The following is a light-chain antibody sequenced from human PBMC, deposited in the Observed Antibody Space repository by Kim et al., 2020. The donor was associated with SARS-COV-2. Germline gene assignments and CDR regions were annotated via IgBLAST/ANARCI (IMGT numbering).Light chain of an antibody. CDR3: QAWDSSTVV. Sequence: VSPEQTASITCSGDKLGDKYACWYQQKPGLSPVLVIYQDSKRPSGIPERFSGSNSGNTATLTISGTQAMDEADYYCQAWDSSTVVFGGGTQLTVL. J-gene: IGLJ2*01. CDR1: KLGDKY. V-gene: IGLV3-1*01. CDR2: QDS.